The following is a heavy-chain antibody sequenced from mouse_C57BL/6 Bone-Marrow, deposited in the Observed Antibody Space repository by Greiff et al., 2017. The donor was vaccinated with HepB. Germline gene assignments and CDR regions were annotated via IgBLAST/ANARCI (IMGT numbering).Heavy chain of an antibody. CDR1: GYTFTDYN. V-gene: IGHV1-22*01. J-gene: IGHJ1*03. CDR2: INPNNGGT. Sequence: VQLQQSGPELVKPGASVKMSCKASGYTFTDYNMHWVKQSHGKSLEWIGYINPNNGGTSYNQKFKGKATLTVNKSSSTAYMELRSLTSEDSAVYYCARSRGLRWYFDVWGTGTTVTVSS. D-gene: IGHD2-4*01. CDR3: ARSRGLRWYFDV.